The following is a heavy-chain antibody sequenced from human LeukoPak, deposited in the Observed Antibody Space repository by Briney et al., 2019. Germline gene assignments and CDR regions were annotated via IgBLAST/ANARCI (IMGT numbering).Heavy chain of an antibody. D-gene: IGHD4-11*01. Sequence: GGSLRLSCAASGFTFSSYAMSRVRQAPGKGLEWVSAISGSGGSTYYADSVKGRFTISRDNSKNTLYLQMNSLRAEDAAVYYCAKTWTTVTTRVYFDYWGQGTLVTVSS. CDR2: ISGSGGST. J-gene: IGHJ4*02. CDR1: GFTFSSYA. V-gene: IGHV3-23*01. CDR3: AKTWTTVTTRVYFDY.